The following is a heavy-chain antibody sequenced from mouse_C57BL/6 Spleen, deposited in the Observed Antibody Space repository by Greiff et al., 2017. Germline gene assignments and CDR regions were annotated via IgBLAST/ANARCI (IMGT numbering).Heavy chain of an antibody. CDR1: GYAFSSSW. CDR3: ARRYYGNYEWDFDV. D-gene: IGHD2-1*01. Sequence: VQLQQSGPELVKPGASVKISCKASGYAFSSSWMNWVKQRPGKGLEWIGRIYPGDGDTNYNGKFKGKATLTADKSSSPAYMQLSSLTSEDAAVYFCARRYYGNYEWDFDVWGTGTTVTVSS. V-gene: IGHV1-82*01. CDR2: IYPGDGDT. J-gene: IGHJ1*03.